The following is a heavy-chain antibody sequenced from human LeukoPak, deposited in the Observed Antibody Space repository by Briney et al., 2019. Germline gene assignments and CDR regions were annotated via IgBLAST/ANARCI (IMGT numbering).Heavy chain of an antibody. D-gene: IGHD5-24*01. Sequence: ASVKFSCKSSGYTFTAYYMHWVRQAPGQGLEWMGWINPNSGGTNYAQKFQGRVTMTRDTSISTAYMEMSRLTSDDTAVYYCAGGGSRLQYWGQGTLVTVSS. CDR3: AGGGSRLQY. CDR1: GYTFTAYY. V-gene: IGHV1-2*02. CDR2: INPNSGGT. J-gene: IGHJ4*02.